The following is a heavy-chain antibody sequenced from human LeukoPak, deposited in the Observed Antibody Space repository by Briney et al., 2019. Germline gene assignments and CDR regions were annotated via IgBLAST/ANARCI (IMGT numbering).Heavy chain of an antibody. CDR2: ISAYNGNT. CDR3: ARGYCSSTSCYMDV. J-gene: IGHJ6*02. D-gene: IGHD2-2*01. V-gene: IGHV1-18*01. CDR1: GYTFTSYG. Sequence: ASVKVSCEASGYTFTSYGISWVRQAPGQGLEWMGWISAYNGNTNYAQKLQGRVTMTTDTSASTAYMELSSLRSEDTAVYYCARGYCSSTSCYMDVWGQGTTVT.